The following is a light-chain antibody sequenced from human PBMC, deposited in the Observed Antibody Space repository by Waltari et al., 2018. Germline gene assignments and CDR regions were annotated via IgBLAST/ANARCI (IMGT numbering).Light chain of an antibody. CDR1: GGSIVNNY. V-gene: IGLV6-57*04. Sequence: NFLLTQPHSVSESPGTTVIISCTRSGGSIVNNYVQWYQHRPGSAPSIVIYEDDQRPSGVPDRFSGSIDSSSNSASLTISGLKTEDEADHYCQSYTSSAVFGGGTKLTV. CDR3: QSYTSSAV. J-gene: IGLJ3*02. CDR2: EDD.